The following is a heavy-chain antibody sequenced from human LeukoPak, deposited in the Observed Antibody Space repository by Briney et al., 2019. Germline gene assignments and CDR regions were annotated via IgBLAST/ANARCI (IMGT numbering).Heavy chain of an antibody. CDR2: IYYSGST. V-gene: IGHV4-59*01. CDR3: ARDGLLTIVVVPAALGSFDY. D-gene: IGHD2-2*01. CDR1: GGSISSYY. J-gene: IGHJ4*02. Sequence: PSETLSLTCTVSGGSISSYYWSWIRQPPGKGLEWIGYIYYSGSTNYNPSLKSRVTISVDTSKNQFSLKLSSVTAADTAVYYCARDGLLTIVVVPAALGSFDYWGQGTLVTVSS.